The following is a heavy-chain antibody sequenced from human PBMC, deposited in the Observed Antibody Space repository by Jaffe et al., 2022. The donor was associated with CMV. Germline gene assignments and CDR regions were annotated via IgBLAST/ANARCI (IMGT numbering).Heavy chain of an antibody. CDR1: GGSISSSSYY. D-gene: IGHD3-22*01. CDR2: IYYSGST. Sequence: QLQLQESGPGLVKPSETLSLTCTVSGGSISSSSYYWGWIRQPPGKGLEWIGSIYYSGSTYYNPSLKSRVTISVDTSKNQFSLKLSSVTAADTAVYYCARRNHYYDSSGYLMNFDYWGQGTLVTVSS. J-gene: IGHJ4*02. V-gene: IGHV4-39*01. CDR3: ARRNHYYDSSGYLMNFDY.